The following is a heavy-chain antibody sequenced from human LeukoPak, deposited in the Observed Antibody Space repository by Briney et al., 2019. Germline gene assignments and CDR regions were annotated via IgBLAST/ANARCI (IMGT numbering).Heavy chain of an antibody. CDR1: GGSISSSSYY. J-gene: IGHJ4*02. CDR3: ARYHCSGGSCHSYYFDY. V-gene: IGHV4-39*01. CDR2: IYYSGST. Sequence: PSETLSLTCTVSGGSISSSSYYWGWIRQPPGKGLEWIGSIYYSGSTYYNPSLKSRVTISVDTSKNQFSLKLSSVTAADTAVYYCARYHCSGGSCHSYYFDYWGQGTLVTVSS. D-gene: IGHD2-15*01.